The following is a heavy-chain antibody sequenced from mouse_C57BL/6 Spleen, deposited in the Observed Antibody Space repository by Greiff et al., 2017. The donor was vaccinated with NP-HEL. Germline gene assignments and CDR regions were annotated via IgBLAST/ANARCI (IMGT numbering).Heavy chain of an antibody. V-gene: IGHV3-6*01. D-gene: IGHD2-4*01. Sequence: EVKLVESGPGLVKPSQSLSLTCSVTGYSITSGYYWNWIRQFPGNKLEWMGYISYDGSNNYNPSLKNRISITRDTSKNQFFLKLNSVTTEDTATYYCARRDDYDGGGFDYWGQGTTLTVSS. CDR1: GYSITSGYY. CDR3: ARRDDYDGGGFDY. CDR2: ISYDGSN. J-gene: IGHJ2*01.